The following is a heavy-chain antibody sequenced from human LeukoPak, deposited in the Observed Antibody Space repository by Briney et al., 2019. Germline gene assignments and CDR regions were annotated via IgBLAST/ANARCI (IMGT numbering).Heavy chain of an antibody. CDR3: ARGPDPPYYYDSSGYYPFDY. D-gene: IGHD3-22*01. CDR2: INAYNANT. V-gene: IGHV1-18*01. CDR1: GYTFTTYG. J-gene: IGHJ4*02. Sequence: GASVKVSCKASGYTFTTYGIAWVRQAPGQGLEWMGWINAYNANTKYAQNLQGRVTMTTDTSTSTAYMELRSLRSDDTAVYYCARGPDPPYYYDSSGYYPFDYWGQGTLVTVSS.